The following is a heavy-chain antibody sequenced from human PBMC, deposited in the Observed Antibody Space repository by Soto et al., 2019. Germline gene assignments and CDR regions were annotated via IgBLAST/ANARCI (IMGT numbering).Heavy chain of an antibody. J-gene: IGHJ5*02. CDR3: ARDRCSSTSCLRANWFDP. V-gene: IGHV1-69*01. CDR2: IIPIFVTA. D-gene: IGHD2-2*01. CDR1: GGTFSSYA. Sequence: QVQLVQSGAEVKKPGSSVKVSCKASGGTFSSYAISWVRQAPGQGLEWMGGIIPIFVTANYAQKFQGRVTITADESTSPAYMELSSLRSEDTAVYYCARDRCSSTSCLRANWFDPWGQGTLVTVSS.